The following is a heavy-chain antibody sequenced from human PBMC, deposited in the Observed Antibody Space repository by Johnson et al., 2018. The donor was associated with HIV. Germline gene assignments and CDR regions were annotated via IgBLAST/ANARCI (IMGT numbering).Heavy chain of an antibody. CDR2: ISSGGSTI. D-gene: IGHD6-13*01. CDR3: VRDRIAAAGHDAFDI. Sequence: QVQLVESGGGVVQPGRSLRLSCAASGFVFSDSHMSWIRQAPGKGLEWISYISSGGSTIYYADSVKGRFTISRDNAKNSLYLQMNSRRAEDTAVYYCVRDRIAAAGHDAFDIWGQGTMVTVSS. CDR1: GFVFSDSH. J-gene: IGHJ3*02. V-gene: IGHV3-11*04.